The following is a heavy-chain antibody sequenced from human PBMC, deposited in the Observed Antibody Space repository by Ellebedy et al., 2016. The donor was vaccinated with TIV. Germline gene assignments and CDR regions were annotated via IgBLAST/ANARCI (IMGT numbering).Heavy chain of an antibody. CDR3: ARQAWGVSWSGYSLYFDY. CDR1: GYTFTSYW. J-gene: IGHJ4*02. D-gene: IGHD3-3*01. V-gene: IGHV5-51*01. Sequence: GESLKISXKGSGYTFTSYWIAWVRQMPGKGLEWMGIIYPGDADTRYSPSFQGQVTISADKSISTAYLQWTSLKASDTAMYYCARQAWGVSWSGYSLYFDYWGQGTLVTVSS. CDR2: IYPGDADT.